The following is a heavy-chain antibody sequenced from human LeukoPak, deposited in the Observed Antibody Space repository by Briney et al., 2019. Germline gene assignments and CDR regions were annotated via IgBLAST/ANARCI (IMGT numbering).Heavy chain of an antibody. Sequence: PGGSLRLSCAASGFTFTSYGMHWVRQAPGKGLEWVAVIWYDGSNKFYADSVKGRFTISRDNSKNMMYLQMNSLRAEATAVYYCAIALDSLDRSSCLDYWGQGTQVTVS. CDR3: AIALDSLDRSSCLDY. J-gene: IGHJ4*02. CDR2: IWYDGSNK. D-gene: IGHD6-13*01. V-gene: IGHV3-33*01. CDR1: GFTFTSYG.